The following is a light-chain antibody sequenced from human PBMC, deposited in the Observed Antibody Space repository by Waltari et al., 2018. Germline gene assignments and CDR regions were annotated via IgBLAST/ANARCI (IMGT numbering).Light chain of an antibody. CDR2: EIS. Sequence: QSALTQPPSASGSPGTSVTIACTGTSSNVGGSNFFSWYQQYPGKAPKLIIYEISKRPSGGPDLFSGSKSGNTASLTVSGLQPEDEAEYFCSSYAATHNLVFGGGTKLTV. CDR3: SSYAATHNLV. V-gene: IGLV2-8*01. J-gene: IGLJ3*02. CDR1: SSNVGGSNF.